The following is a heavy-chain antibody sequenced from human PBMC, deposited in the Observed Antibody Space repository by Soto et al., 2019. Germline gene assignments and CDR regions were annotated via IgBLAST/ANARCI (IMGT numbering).Heavy chain of an antibody. CDR2: INAGNGNT. V-gene: IGHV1-3*01. D-gene: IGHD4-17*01. Sequence: ASVKVSCKASGYTFTSYAMHWVRQAPGQRLEWMGWINAGNGNTKYSQKFQGRVTITRDTSASTAYMELSSLRSEDTAVYYCATEQTKVTTFDYWGQGTLVTVSS. J-gene: IGHJ4*02. CDR1: GYTFTSYA. CDR3: ATEQTKVTTFDY.